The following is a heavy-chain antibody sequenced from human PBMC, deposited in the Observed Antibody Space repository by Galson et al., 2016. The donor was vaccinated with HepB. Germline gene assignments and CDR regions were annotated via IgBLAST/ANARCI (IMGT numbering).Heavy chain of an antibody. CDR2: IFYDGSSK. D-gene: IGHD1-26*01. J-gene: IGHJ4*02. CDR1: GFTFRSYG. CDR3: ASGDSGSYRNCLDH. V-gene: IGHV3-33*03. Sequence: SLRLSCAASGFTFRSYGMHWVRQAPGKGLEWVALIFYDGSSKYYADSVKGRFTISRDNSMNTVYLQMDSVRAEDTAMYFCASGDSGSYRNCLDHWGQGTMVIVSS.